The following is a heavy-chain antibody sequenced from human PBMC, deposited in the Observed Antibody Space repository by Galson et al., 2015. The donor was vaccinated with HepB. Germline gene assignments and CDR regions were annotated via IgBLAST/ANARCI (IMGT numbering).Heavy chain of an antibody. J-gene: IGHJ4*02. CDR3: ARVSYDSTPGDY. CDR2: INWNGGST. V-gene: IGHV3-20*04. CDR1: GFTFDDYG. Sequence: SLRLSCAASGFTFDDYGMSWVRQAPGKGLEWVSGINWNGGSTGYADSVKGRFTISRDNTKNSLYLQMNSLRAEDTALYYYARVSYDSTPGDYWGQGTLVTVSS. D-gene: IGHD3-22*01.